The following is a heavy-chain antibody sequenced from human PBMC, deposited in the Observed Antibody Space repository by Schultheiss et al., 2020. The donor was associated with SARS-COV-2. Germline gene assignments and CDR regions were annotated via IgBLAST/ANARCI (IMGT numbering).Heavy chain of an antibody. Sequence: VSCKASGGTFSSYAISWVRQAPGQGLEWMGWISAYNGNTNYAQKLQGRVTMTTDTSTSTAYMELRSLRSDDTAVYYCARDRDSSGYFRFDPWGQGTLVTVSS. CDR2: ISAYNGNT. CDR1: GGTFSSYA. V-gene: IGHV1-18*01. CDR3: ARDRDSSGYFRFDP. D-gene: IGHD3-22*01. J-gene: IGHJ5*02.